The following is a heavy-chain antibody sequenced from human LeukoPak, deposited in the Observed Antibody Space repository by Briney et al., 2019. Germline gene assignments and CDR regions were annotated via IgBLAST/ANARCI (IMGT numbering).Heavy chain of an antibody. V-gene: IGHV3-30*18. CDR2: ISYDGSNK. CDR1: GFTFSSYG. CDR3: AKTGVTVATPNWGRYYYYYMDV. Sequence: GGSLRLSCAASGFTFSSYGMHWVRQAPGKGLEWVAVISYDGSNKYYADSVKGRFTISRDNSKNTLYLQMNSLRAEDTAVYYCAKTGVTVATPNWGRYYYYYMDVWGKGTTVTISS. J-gene: IGHJ6*03. D-gene: IGHD5-12*01.